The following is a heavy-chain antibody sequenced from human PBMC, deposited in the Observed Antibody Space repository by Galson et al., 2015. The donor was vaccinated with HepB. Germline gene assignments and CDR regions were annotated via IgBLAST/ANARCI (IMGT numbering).Heavy chain of an antibody. CDR2: ISHSGST. CDR3: ARAGSGGNYYWGFDY. D-gene: IGHD1-26*01. V-gene: IGHV4-38-2*02. CDR1: GYSISSGSS. Sequence: SETLSLTCTVSGYSISSGSSWGWIRQPPGKGLEWIGTISHSGSTYYSPSLKSRVTISVDTSKNQFSLKLSSVTATDTAVYYCARAGSGGNYYWGFDYWGQGTLVTVSS. J-gene: IGHJ4*02.